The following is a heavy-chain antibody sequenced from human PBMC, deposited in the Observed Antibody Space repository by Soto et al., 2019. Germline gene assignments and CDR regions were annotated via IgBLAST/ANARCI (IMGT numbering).Heavy chain of an antibody. CDR2: IRASDNSI. D-gene: IGHD1-1*01. Sequence: PWGSLRLSCSASGVTFKTSEVHWVRQAPGKGLEWLSFIRASDNSIYYADSVEGRFTISGDNAKNSVSLQMNSLTVEDTAIYYCASSGWGASGTPYLDFWGQGTLVTVSS. CDR1: GVTFKTSE. CDR3: ASSGWGASGTPYLDF. V-gene: IGHV3-48*03. J-gene: IGHJ4*02.